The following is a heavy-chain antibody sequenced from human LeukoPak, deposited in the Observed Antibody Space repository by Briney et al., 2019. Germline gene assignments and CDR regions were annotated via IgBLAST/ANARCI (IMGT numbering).Heavy chain of an antibody. Sequence: GESLKISFKGSGYSFTSYWSGWLRQMPGKGLEWMGIIYPGDSDTSYSTSFQGEVTISADKSISTAYLQWSSLKASDTAMYYCARLPGYCSSTSCYVNNWFDPWGQGTLVTVSS. V-gene: IGHV5-51*01. CDR3: ARLPGYCSSTSCYVNNWFDP. CDR1: GYSFTSYW. D-gene: IGHD2-2*01. J-gene: IGHJ5*02. CDR2: IYPGDSDT.